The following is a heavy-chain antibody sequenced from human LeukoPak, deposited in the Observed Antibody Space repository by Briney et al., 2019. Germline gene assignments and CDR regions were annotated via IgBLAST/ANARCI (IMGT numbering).Heavy chain of an antibody. J-gene: IGHJ1*01. CDR1: GYTFTSYD. CDR2: MNPNSGNT. CDR3: ARGSTGSGSYYAEYFQH. Sequence: GASVKVSCKASGYTFTSYDINWVRQATGQGLEWMGWMNPNSGNTGYAQKFQGRVTMTRNTSISTAYMELSSLRSGDTAVYYCARGSTGSGSYYAEYFQHWGQGTLVTVSS. D-gene: IGHD3-10*01. V-gene: IGHV1-8*01.